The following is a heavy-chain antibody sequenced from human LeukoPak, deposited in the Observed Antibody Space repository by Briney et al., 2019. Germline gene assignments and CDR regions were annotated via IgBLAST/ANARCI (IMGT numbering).Heavy chain of an antibody. V-gene: IGHV1-2*06. CDR2: INPNSGGT. CDR1: GYTFTGYY. CDR3: ARSHYDFWSGSDY. D-gene: IGHD3-3*01. J-gene: IGHJ4*02. Sequence: VASVKVSCKASGYTFTGYYMRWVRQAPGQGLEWMGRINPNSGGTNYAQKFQGRVTMTRDTSVSTAYMELSRLRSDDTAVYYCARSHYDFWSGSDYWGQGTLVTVSS.